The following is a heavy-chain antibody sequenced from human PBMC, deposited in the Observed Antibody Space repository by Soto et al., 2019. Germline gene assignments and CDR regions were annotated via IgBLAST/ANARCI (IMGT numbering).Heavy chain of an antibody. CDR1: GFTFDDYT. J-gene: IGHJ4*02. CDR2: ISWDGDST. D-gene: IGHD5-18*01. V-gene: IGHV3-43*01. Sequence: EVQLVESGGVVVQPGGSLRLSCAASGFTFDDYTLHWVRQAPGKGLEWVALISWDGDSTYSADSVKGRFTISRDNSKNYLYLPMNSLRTEDTALYYCAKGKRGYSYERAIPDWGKGTLVTVSS. CDR3: AKGKRGYSYERAIPD.